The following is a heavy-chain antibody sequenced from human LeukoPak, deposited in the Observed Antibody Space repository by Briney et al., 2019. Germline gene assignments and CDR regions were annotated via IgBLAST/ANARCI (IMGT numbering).Heavy chain of an antibody. D-gene: IGHD3-10*01. J-gene: IGHJ6*02. CDR3: AKEITYYYGSGYGYYYGMDV. CDR1: GFTFSSYG. V-gene: IGHV3-30*18. CDR2: ISYDGSNK. Sequence: PGGSLRLSCAASGFTFSSYGMHWVRQAPGKGLEWVAVISYDGSNKYYADSVKGRFTISRDNFKNTLYLQMNSLRAEDTAVYYCAKEITYYYGSGYGYYYGMDVWGQGTTVTVSS.